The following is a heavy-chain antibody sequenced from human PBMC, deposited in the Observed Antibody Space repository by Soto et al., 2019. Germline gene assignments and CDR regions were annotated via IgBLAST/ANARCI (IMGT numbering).Heavy chain of an antibody. CDR3: AVGMLGLGSSSSSLYYFDY. CDR2: IIPILGIA. D-gene: IGHD6-6*01. V-gene: IGHV1-69*02. Sequence: QVQLVQSGAEVKKPGSSVKVSCKASGGTFSSYTISWVRQAPGQGLEWMGRIIPILGIANYAQKFQGRVTITADKSTSTAYMELSSLRSEDTAVYYCAVGMLGLGSSSSSLYYFDYWGQGTLVTVSS. J-gene: IGHJ4*02. CDR1: GGTFSSYT.